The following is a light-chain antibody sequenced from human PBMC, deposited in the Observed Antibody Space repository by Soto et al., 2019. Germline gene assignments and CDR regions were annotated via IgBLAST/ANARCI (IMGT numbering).Light chain of an antibody. V-gene: IGLV2-8*01. CDR2: DVI. Sequence: QSALTQPPSASGSPGQSVTISCTGTSSDVGGYDYVSWYQQHPGKAPKLMIYDVIKRPSGVPDRFSGSKSGNTASLTVSGLQTEDEADYYCSSYTSSNSFLFGGGTKLTVL. J-gene: IGLJ2*01. CDR3: SSYTSSNSFL. CDR1: SSDVGGYDY.